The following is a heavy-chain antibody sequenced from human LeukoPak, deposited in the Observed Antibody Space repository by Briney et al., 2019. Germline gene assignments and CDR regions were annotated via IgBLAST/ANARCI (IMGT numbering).Heavy chain of an antibody. J-gene: IGHJ4*02. D-gene: IGHD1-1*01. CDR3: ARAINSLVPFFDY. V-gene: IGHV4-31*03. Sequence: PSETLSLTCTVSGGSISSGGYSWSWIRQHPGKGLEWIGYIYYSGSAYYNPSLKSRVTISVDTSKNQFSLKLSSVTAADTAVYYCARAINSLVPFFDYWGQGTLVTVSS. CDR1: GGSISSGGYS. CDR2: IYYSGSA.